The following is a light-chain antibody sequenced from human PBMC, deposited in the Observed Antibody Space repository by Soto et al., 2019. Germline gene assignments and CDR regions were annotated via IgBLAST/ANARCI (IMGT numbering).Light chain of an antibody. CDR1: QDISVY. V-gene: IGKV1-27*01. Sequence: DIQMTQSPSSLSASVGDRVTITCRASQDISVYLAWYQQKPGKVPKLLIYSASTLQSGVPSRFSGSGSGTDFALTISSLQPEDVATYFCQKFNTVPLTFGQGTRLEMK. CDR3: QKFNTVPLT. J-gene: IGKJ5*01. CDR2: SAS.